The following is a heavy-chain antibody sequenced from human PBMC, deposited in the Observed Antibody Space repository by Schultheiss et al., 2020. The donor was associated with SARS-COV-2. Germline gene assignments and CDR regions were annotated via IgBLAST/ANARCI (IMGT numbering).Heavy chain of an antibody. Sequence: SETLSLTCAVSGGSIGSSNWWAWFRQPLGKGLEWIGTISHSGTTTYDPSLRSRATISADKSENHLSLRLTSVTAADTAVYFCARENYGDYSRLFDYWGQGTLVTVSS. D-gene: IGHD4-17*01. CDR2: ISHSGTT. CDR3: ARENYGDYSRLFDY. J-gene: IGHJ4*02. CDR1: GGSIGSSNW. V-gene: IGHV4-4*02.